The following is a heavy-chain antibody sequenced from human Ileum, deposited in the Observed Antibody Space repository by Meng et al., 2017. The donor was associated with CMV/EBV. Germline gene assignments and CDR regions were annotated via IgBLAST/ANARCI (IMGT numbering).Heavy chain of an antibody. CDR1: GYTFTRYV. Sequence: SCKASGYTFTRYVMNWVRQAPGQGLEWIGWINTNTGNPLYAQGFTGRFVFSLDTPVSTAYLQISSLKAEDTAVYYCARDQPGEGADYWGQGTLVTVSS. CDR2: INTNTGNP. CDR3: ARDQPGEGADY. J-gene: IGHJ4*02. D-gene: IGHD7-27*01. V-gene: IGHV7-4-1*02.